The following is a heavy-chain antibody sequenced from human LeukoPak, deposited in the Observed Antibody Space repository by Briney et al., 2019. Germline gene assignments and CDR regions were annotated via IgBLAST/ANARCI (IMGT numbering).Heavy chain of an antibody. Sequence: ASVKVSXKASGGTFSSYAISWVRQAPGQGLEWMGGIIPIFGTANYAKKFQGRVTITADESTSTAYMELSSLRSEDTAVYYCARDRVVGATAAFDYWGQGTQVTVSS. CDR1: GGTFSSYA. CDR2: IIPIFGTA. CDR3: ARDRVVGATAAFDY. V-gene: IGHV1-69*13. J-gene: IGHJ4*02. D-gene: IGHD1-26*01.